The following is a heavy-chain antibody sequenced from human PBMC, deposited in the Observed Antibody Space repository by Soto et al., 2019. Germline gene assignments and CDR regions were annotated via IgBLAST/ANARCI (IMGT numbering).Heavy chain of an antibody. CDR1: GYTFTSYG. Sequence: QVQLVQSGAEVKKPGASVKVSCKASGYTFTSYGISWVRQAPGRGLEWMGWISAYNGNTNYAQKLQGRVTMTTDTSTSTAYMELRSLRSDDTAVYYCARAGTGLLEWLLDAFDIWGQGTMVTVSS. CDR3: ARAGTGLLEWLLDAFDI. J-gene: IGHJ3*02. D-gene: IGHD3-3*01. V-gene: IGHV1-18*01. CDR2: ISAYNGNT.